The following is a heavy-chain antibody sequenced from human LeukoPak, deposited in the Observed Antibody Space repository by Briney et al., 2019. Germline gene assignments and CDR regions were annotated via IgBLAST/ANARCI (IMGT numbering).Heavy chain of an antibody. CDR1: GYTFTGYY. V-gene: IGHV1-2*02. Sequence: ASVKVSCKASGYTFTGYYMHWVRQAPGQGLEWMGWINPNSGGTNYAQKFQGRVTMTRDTSISTAYMELSRLRSDDTAVYYCAGGVSRVEMATSGFDYWGQGTLVTVSS. CDR2: INPNSGGT. CDR3: AGGVSRVEMATSGFDY. J-gene: IGHJ4*02. D-gene: IGHD5-24*01.